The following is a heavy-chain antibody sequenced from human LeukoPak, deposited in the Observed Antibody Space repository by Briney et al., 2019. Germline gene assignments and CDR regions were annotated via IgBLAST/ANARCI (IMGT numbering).Heavy chain of an antibody. CDR2: VSHSGSA. CDR1: GYSISSGYY. V-gene: IGHV4-38-2*02. CDR3: ARLIAAAGPYYMDV. D-gene: IGHD6-13*01. J-gene: IGHJ6*03. Sequence: SETLSLTCTVSGYSISSGYYWGWIRQPPGKGLEWIGSVSHSGSAYNNPSLKSRVTISLDTSKNQVSLKLTSVTAADTAVYYCARLIAAAGPYYMDVWGKGTTVTVSS.